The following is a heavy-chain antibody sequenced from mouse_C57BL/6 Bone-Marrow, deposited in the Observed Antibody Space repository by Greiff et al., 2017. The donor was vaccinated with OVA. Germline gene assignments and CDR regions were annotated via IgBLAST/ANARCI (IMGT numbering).Heavy chain of an antibody. CDR3: ASLRRPFAY. D-gene: IGHD1-2*01. CDR2: IYPGDGDT. Sequence: ESGPELVKPGASVKISCKASGYAFSSSWMNWVKQRPGKGLEWIGRIYPGDGDTNYNGKFKGKATLTADKSSSTAYMQLSSLTSEDSAVYFCASLRRPFAYWGQGTLVTVSA. J-gene: IGHJ3*01. CDR1: GYAFSSSW. V-gene: IGHV1-82*01.